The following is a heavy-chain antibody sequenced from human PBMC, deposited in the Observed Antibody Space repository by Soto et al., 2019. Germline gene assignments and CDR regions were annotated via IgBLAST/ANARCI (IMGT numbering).Heavy chain of an antibody. Sequence: EVQLLESGGGLVQPGGSPRLSCAASGFTFSSYAMSWVRQAPGKGLEWVSAISGSGGSTYYADSVKGRFTISRDNSKNTLYLQMNSLRAEDTAVYYCAKDLRFGDLIGRIDYWGQGTLVTVSS. CDR3: AKDLRFGDLIGRIDY. CDR1: GFTFSSYA. J-gene: IGHJ4*02. V-gene: IGHV3-23*01. CDR2: ISGSGGST. D-gene: IGHD3-10*01.